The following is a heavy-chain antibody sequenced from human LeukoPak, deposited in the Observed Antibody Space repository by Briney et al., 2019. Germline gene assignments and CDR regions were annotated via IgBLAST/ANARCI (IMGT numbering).Heavy chain of an antibody. CDR3: ARASNYYDSSGYRGEFDY. CDR2: IKQDGSEK. Sequence: GESLRLSCAASGFTFTSYAMSWVRQAPGKGLEWVANIKQDGSEKYYVDSVKGRFTISRDNAKNSLYLQMNSLRAEDTAVYYCARASNYYDSSGYRGEFDYWGQGTLVTVSS. CDR1: GFTFTSYA. D-gene: IGHD3-22*01. J-gene: IGHJ4*02. V-gene: IGHV3-7*04.